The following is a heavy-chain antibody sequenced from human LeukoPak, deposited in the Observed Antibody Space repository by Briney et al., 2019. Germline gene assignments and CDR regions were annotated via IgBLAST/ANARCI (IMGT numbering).Heavy chain of an antibody. J-gene: IGHJ4*02. V-gene: IGHV4-34*01. CDR1: GGSFSGYY. CDR2: INHSGST. CDR3: ARHNTEMATMRFDY. D-gene: IGHD5-24*01. Sequence: SETLSLTCAVYGGSFSGYYWSWIRQPPGKGLEWIGEINHSGSTNYNPSLKSRVTISVDTSKNQFSLKLSSVTAADTAVYYCARHNTEMATMRFDYWGQGTLVTVSS.